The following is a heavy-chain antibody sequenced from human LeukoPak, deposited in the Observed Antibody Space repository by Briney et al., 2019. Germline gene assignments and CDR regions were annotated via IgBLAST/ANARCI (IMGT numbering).Heavy chain of an antibody. CDR3: ARDHSIDAKSWWFDP. V-gene: IGHV1-46*01. Sequence: ASVKVSCKTSGYTFTRNWMHWVRQAPGQGLEWMGIINPNGGTTIYAPKFQGRVTVTRDTSSNTVYMELSSLRSDDTAVYYCARDHSIDAKSWWFDPWGQGTLVTVSS. CDR1: GYTFTRNW. D-gene: IGHD3-16*02. J-gene: IGHJ5*02. CDR2: INPNGGTT.